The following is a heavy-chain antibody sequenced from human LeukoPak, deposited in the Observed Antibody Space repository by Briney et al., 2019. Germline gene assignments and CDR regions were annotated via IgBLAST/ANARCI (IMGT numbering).Heavy chain of an antibody. V-gene: IGHV3-7*05. D-gene: IGHD6-13*01. CDR3: SLEGSSWYRYFQH. CDR1: GFTFSSYW. Sequence: GGSLRLSCAASGFTFSSYWMSWVRQAPGKGLEWVANIKQDGSEKYYVDSVKGRFTISRDNAKNSLYLQMNSLRAEDTTVYYSSLEGSSWYRYFQHWGQGTLVTVSS. CDR2: IKQDGSEK. J-gene: IGHJ1*01.